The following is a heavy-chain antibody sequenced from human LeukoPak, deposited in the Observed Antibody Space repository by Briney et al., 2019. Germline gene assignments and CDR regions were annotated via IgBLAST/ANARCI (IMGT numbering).Heavy chain of an antibody. J-gene: IGHJ4*02. D-gene: IGHD6-19*01. Sequence: SETLSLTCTVSGGSISSFYWSWIRQPPGKGLEWIRYIFYSGTTNYNPSLKSRVTMSVDTSNNQFSLKLSSVTAADTAVYYYARHNRDWYDFDYWGQGTLVTVSS. CDR3: ARHNRDWYDFDY. V-gene: IGHV4-59*08. CDR2: IFYSGTT. CDR1: GGSISSFY.